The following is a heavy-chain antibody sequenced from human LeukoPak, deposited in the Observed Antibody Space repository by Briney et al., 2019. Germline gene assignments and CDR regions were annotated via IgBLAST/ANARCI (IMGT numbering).Heavy chain of an antibody. Sequence: PGGSLRLSCAASGFTFSRNAMGWVRQAAGKGLEWVSAINGSGNRTYYADSVKGRFTISRDNSKNTLYLQMNSLRAEDTAIYYCAKWGCSGGSCYPLDYWGQGTLVTVSS. CDR1: GFTFSRNA. V-gene: IGHV3-23*01. D-gene: IGHD2-15*01. CDR3: AKWGCSGGSCYPLDY. CDR2: INGSGNRT. J-gene: IGHJ4*02.